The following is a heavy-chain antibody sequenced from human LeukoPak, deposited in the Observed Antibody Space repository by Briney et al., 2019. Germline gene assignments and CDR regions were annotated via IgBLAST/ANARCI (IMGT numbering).Heavy chain of an antibody. V-gene: IGHV4-34*01. CDR1: GGSFSGYY. CDR2: INHSGST. J-gene: IGHJ4*02. CDR3: ARVRNYYDSSGYYY. D-gene: IGHD3-22*01. Sequence: SETLSLTCAAYGGSFSGYYWSWIRQPPGKGLEWIGEINHSGSTNYNPSLKSRVTISVDTSKNQFSLKLSSVTAADTAVYYRARVRNYYDSSGYYYWGQGTLVTVSS.